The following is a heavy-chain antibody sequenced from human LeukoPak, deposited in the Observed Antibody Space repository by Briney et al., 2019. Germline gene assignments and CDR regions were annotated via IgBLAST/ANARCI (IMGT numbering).Heavy chain of an antibody. Sequence: GGSLRLSCAASGFTFSNSAMSWVRQAPGKGLEWVSTLSGSGITTYYADSVKGWLTIARDNSKNTLYLQMNSLRAEDTAVYYCAKGIYSSGWRYFDYWGHGTLVTVSS. J-gene: IGHJ4*01. CDR2: LSGSGITT. D-gene: IGHD6-19*01. V-gene: IGHV3-23*01. CDR3: AKGIYSSGWRYFDY. CDR1: GFTFSNSA.